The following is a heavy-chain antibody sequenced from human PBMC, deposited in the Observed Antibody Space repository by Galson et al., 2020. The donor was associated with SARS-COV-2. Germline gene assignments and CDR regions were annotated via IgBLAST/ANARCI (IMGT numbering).Heavy chain of an antibody. Sequence: SVKVSCKASGGTFSNYAITWVRQAPGHGLEWMGGIIPLFGSADYAQKFQGRVTITADKSTTTAYMELSSLTSEDTAVYYCARGPPWGVVVVSYFDYWGQGSLVTVSS. V-gene: IGHV1-69*06. CDR2: IIPLFGSA. CDR3: ARGPPWGVVVVSYFDY. D-gene: IGHD3-22*01. CDR1: GGTFSNYA. J-gene: IGHJ4*02.